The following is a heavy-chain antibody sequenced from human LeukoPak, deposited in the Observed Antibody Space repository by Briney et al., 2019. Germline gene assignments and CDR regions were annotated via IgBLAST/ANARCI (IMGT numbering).Heavy chain of an antibody. CDR2: ISSSGSTI. D-gene: IGHD6-19*01. J-gene: IGHJ3*02. Sequence: GGSLRLSCAASGFTFSDYYMSWIRQAPGKGLEWVSYISSSGSTIYYADSVKGRFTISRDNAKNSLYLQMNSLRAEDTAVCYCASLAVAGRSAFDIWGQGTMVTVSS. CDR3: ASLAVAGRSAFDI. V-gene: IGHV3-11*01. CDR1: GFTFSDYY.